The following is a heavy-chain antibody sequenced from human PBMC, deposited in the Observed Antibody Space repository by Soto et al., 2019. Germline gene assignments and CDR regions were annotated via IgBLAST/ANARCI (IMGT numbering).Heavy chain of an antibody. D-gene: IGHD6-13*01. CDR3: ARDVAAAGNDGFDI. CDR1: GGSLGIYY. Sequence: QVQLQESGPGLVKPSETLSLTCAVSGGSLGIYYWSWIRQPAGKGLEWIGRIYPSGSTNHNPSLKRRVTMSVDTSKNQFSLKLSSVIAADTAVYYCARDVAAAGNDGFDIWGQGTMVTVSS. J-gene: IGHJ3*02. V-gene: IGHV4-4*07. CDR2: IYPSGST.